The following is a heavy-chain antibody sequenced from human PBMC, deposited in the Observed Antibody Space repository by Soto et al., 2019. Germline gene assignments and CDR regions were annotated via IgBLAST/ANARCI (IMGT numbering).Heavy chain of an antibody. Sequence: GGSLRLSCAASGFTFSSYGMHWVRQAPGKGLEWVAVIWYDGSNKYYADSVKGRFTISRDNSKNTLYLQMNSLRAEDTAVYYCARLAREETYYDILTGYSEVDYYYYMDVWGKGTTVTVSS. V-gene: IGHV3-33*01. CDR2: IWYDGSNK. J-gene: IGHJ6*03. CDR1: GFTFSSYG. D-gene: IGHD3-9*01. CDR3: ARLAREETYYDILTGYSEVDYYYYMDV.